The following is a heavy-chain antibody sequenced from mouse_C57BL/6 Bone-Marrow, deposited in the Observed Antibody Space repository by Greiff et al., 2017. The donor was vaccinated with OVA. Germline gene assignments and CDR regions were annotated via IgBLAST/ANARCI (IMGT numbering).Heavy chain of an antibody. Sequence: EVQLQQSGAELVRPGASVKLSCTASGFNIKDDYMHWVKQRPEQGLEWIGWIDPANGDTEYASKFQGKATITADTSSNTAYLQLSSLTSEDTAVYYCTTLYFYFDYWGQGTTLTVSS. V-gene: IGHV14-4*01. CDR2: IDPANGDT. CDR1: GFNIKDDY. CDR3: TTLYFYFDY. J-gene: IGHJ2*01. D-gene: IGHD1-1*01.